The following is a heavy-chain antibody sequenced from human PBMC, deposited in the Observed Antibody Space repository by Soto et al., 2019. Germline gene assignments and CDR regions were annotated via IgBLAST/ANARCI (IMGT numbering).Heavy chain of an antibody. CDR3: GRARWFGELRFDP. Sequence: QVQLVQSGAEVKKPGSSVKVSCKASGGTFSSYTISWVRQAPGQGLEWMGRIIPILGIANYAQKFQGRVTITADKSTRTAYMELRSLRSEDTAVYYCGRARWFGELRFDPWGQGTLVTVSS. D-gene: IGHD3-10*01. V-gene: IGHV1-69*02. CDR2: IIPILGIA. CDR1: GGTFSSYT. J-gene: IGHJ5*02.